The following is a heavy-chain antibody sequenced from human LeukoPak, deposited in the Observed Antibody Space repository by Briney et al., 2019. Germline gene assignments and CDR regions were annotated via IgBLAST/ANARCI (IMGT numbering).Heavy chain of an antibody. D-gene: IGHD5-18*01. CDR2: INHTGST. V-gene: IGHV4-34*01. Sequence: PSETLSLTCAVYGGSFSAYYWRWIRQPPGKGLEWIGEINHTGSTNYNPSLKSRVTISVDTSKKQFSLKLSSVTAADTAVYYCARVSDTTRAVDYWGQGTLVTVPS. CDR1: GGSFSAYY. CDR3: ARVSDTTRAVDY. J-gene: IGHJ4*02.